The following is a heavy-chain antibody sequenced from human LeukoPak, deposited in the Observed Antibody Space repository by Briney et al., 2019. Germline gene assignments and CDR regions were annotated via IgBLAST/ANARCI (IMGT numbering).Heavy chain of an antibody. D-gene: IGHD2-15*01. Sequence: GGSLRLSCSASGFTFSSNAMHWVRQAPGKGLEYVSAITSSGGSTYYADSVKGRFTISRDNAKNTLYLQMGSLRAEDTAVYYCVKSSGGSYLNWGQGALVTVSS. CDR3: VKSSGGSYLN. V-gene: IGHV3-64D*09. J-gene: IGHJ1*01. CDR1: GFTFSSNA. CDR2: ITSSGGST.